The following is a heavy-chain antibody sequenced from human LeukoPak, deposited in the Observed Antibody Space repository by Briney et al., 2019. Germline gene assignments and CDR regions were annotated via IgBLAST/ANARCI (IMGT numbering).Heavy chain of an antibody. CDR3: TRDDYSTRFDP. CDR2: IYTSGST. J-gene: IGHJ5*02. Sequence: SETLSLTCTVSGGSISSYYWSWIRQPAGKGLEWIGRIYTSGSTNYNPSLKSRVTISVDTSKNQFSLKLTSVTAADTAVYYCTRDDYSTRFDPWGQGIPVTVSS. V-gene: IGHV4-4*07. D-gene: IGHD4-11*01. CDR1: GGSISSYY.